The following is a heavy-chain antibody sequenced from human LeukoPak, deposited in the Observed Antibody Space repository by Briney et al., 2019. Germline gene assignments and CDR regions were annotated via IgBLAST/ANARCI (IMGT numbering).Heavy chain of an antibody. Sequence: PGGSLRLSCAASGFTFSSYSMNWVRQAPGKGLEWVSSISSSSSYIYYADSVKGRFTISRDNAKNSLYLQMNSLRAEDTAVYYCARDGDSPTNFFDYWGQGTLVTVSS. D-gene: IGHD2/OR15-2a*01. V-gene: IGHV3-21*01. CDR2: ISSSSSYI. J-gene: IGHJ4*02. CDR3: ARDGDSPTNFFDY. CDR1: GFTFSSYS.